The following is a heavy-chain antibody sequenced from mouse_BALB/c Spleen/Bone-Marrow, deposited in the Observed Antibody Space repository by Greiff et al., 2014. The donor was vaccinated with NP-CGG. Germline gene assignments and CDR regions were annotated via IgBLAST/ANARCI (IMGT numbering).Heavy chain of an antibody. Sequence: VQLKESGGGLVRPGGSLKLSCAASGFDFSRYWRSWVRQAPGKGLEWIGEINPDSRTINYSPSLKDKFIISRDNAKNTLYLRLNKVRSEDTALYYCARPDYYGYLNYWGQGTTLTVSS. V-gene: IGHV4-1*02. D-gene: IGHD1-1*01. J-gene: IGHJ2*01. CDR2: INPDSRTI. CDR1: GFDFSRYW. CDR3: ARPDYYGYLNY.